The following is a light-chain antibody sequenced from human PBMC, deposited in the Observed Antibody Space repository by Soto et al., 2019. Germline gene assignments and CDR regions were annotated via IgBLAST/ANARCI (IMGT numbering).Light chain of an antibody. CDR2: EVS. CDR1: SSDVGGYNY. Sequence: QSALTQPPSASGSPGQSVTISCTGTSSDVGGYNYVSWYQQHPGKAPTLMIYEVSKRPSGVPDCFSGSKSGNTASLTVSGLQAEDEADYYCSSYAGSNNLVFGGGTKLTVL. J-gene: IGLJ2*01. CDR3: SSYAGSNNLV. V-gene: IGLV2-8*01.